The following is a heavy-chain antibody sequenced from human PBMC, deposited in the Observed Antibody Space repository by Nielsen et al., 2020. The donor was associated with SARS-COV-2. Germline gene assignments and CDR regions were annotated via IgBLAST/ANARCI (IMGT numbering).Heavy chain of an antibody. Sequence: GGSLRLSCAASGFTFSGYAMSWVRQAPGKGLEWVSTINDSGGSKFYADSVKGQFTISRDNAKNTLYLQMNSLRAEDTAVYYCVRGLQVPNGLAHRWGQGTLVTVSS. CDR1: GFTFSGYA. D-gene: IGHD3-16*01. CDR3: VRGLQVPNGLAHR. J-gene: IGHJ4*02. V-gene: IGHV3-23*01. CDR2: INDSGGSK.